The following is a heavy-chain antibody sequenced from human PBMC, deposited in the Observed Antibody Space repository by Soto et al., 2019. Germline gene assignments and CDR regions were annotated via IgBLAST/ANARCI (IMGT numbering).Heavy chain of an antibody. CDR2: IFHSGST. CDR3: ARDRYYGSGTYYNFYSGMDV. V-gene: IGHV4-30-4*01. Sequence: SETLSLTWTVSGGTINSGDYCWTWDSKPPGKGLEWSGNIFHSGSTYYTPSLQSRVTISLDTSKNHFSLKLSSVTPADTAVYYCARDRYYGSGTYYNFYSGMDVWGQGTTVTVSS. CDR1: GGTINSGDYC. D-gene: IGHD3-10*01. J-gene: IGHJ6*02.